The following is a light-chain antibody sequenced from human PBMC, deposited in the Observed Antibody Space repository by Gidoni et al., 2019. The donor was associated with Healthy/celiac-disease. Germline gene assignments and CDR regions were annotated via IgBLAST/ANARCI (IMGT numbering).Light chain of an antibody. CDR2: AAS. V-gene: IGKV1-8*01. J-gene: IGKJ3*01. Sequence: IRITQPPSSLSVPTGDRLTITCRASQGISSYLAWYQQKPGKAPKLLIYAASTLQSGVPSRFSGSGSGTDFTLTISCLQSEDFATYYCQQYYSYPLTFXPXTKVDIK. CDR3: QQYYSYPLT. CDR1: QGISSY.